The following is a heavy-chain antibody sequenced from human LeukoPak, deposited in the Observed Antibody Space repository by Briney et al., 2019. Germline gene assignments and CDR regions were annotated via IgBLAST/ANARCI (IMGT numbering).Heavy chain of an antibody. Sequence: GGSLRLSCAASGFTFSSYAMSWVRQAPGKGLEWVSGISSSGGSTYYADSVKGRFTISRDNSKNTLYLQMNSLRAEDTAVYYCAKDLGSYYYFDHWGQGTLVTVSS. CDR1: GFTFSSYA. CDR2: ISSSGGST. D-gene: IGHD1-26*01. J-gene: IGHJ4*02. V-gene: IGHV3-23*01. CDR3: AKDLGSYYYFDH.